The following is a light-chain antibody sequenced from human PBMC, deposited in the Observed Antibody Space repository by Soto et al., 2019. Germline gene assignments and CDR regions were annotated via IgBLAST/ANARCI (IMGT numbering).Light chain of an antibody. CDR1: SSDVGGYNY. V-gene: IGLV2-14*01. J-gene: IGLJ1*01. CDR3: SSYGSTSTRYV. Sequence: SALTQPASVSGSPGQSITISCTGTSSDVGGYNYVSWYQQHPGKAPKLMIYEVSNRPSGVSNRFSGSKSGNTASLTISGLQAEDEGDYFCSSYGSTSTRYVFGTGTKLTVL. CDR2: EVS.